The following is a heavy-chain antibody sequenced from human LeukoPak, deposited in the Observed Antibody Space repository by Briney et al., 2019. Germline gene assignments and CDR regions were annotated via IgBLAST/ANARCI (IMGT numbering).Heavy chain of an antibody. D-gene: IGHD1-26*01. V-gene: IGHV3-23*01. CDR3: AKKWGVYSAYYYYMDV. J-gene: IGHJ6*03. Sequence: GGSLRLSCAASGFTVSSNYMNWVRQAPGKGLEWVSAISGSGGSTYYADSVKGRFTISRDNSKNTLYLQMNSLRAEDTAVYYCAKKWGVYSAYYYYMDVWGKGTTVTVSS. CDR2: ISGSGGST. CDR1: GFTVSSNY.